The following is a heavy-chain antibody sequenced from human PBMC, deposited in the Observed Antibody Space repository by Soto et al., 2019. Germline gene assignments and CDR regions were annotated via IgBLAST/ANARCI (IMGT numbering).Heavy chain of an antibody. D-gene: IGHD3-9*01. CDR3: ARALSGPGYVGWVYYYGMDV. V-gene: IGHV4-34*01. J-gene: IGHJ6*02. Sequence: QVQLQQWGAGLLKPSETLSLTCAVYGGCFSGYYWSWIRQPPGKGLEWIGEINHSGSTNYNPSLKSRVTISVDTSKNQFSLKLSSVTAADTAVYYCARALSGPGYVGWVYYYGMDVWGQGTTVTVSS. CDR1: GGCFSGYY. CDR2: INHSGST.